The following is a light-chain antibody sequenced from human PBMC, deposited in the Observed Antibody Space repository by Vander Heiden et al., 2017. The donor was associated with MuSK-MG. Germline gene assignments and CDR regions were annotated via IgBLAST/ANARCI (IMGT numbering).Light chain of an antibody. V-gene: IGLV2-14*01. CDR3: GSYPSSTTFV. CDR2: DVS. Sequence: QSALTQPASVSGSPGQSTTISCTRTSSDVGGHSCFPWYLQLPGKAPKLVIYDVSNRPAGVSARFSGSKSGNTASLTISGLQADDEADYYYGSYPSSTTFVFGTGTKVTVL. CDR1: SSDVGGHSC. J-gene: IGLJ1*01.